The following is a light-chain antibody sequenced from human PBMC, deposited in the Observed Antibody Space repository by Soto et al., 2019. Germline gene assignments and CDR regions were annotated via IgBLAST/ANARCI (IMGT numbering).Light chain of an antibody. CDR1: SSDVGGYNF. V-gene: IGLV2-14*03. CDR3: TSDASSRVLV. Sequence: QSALTQPASVSGSPGQWITISCTGTSSDVGGYNFVSWYQHHPGNAPQLMIYDISKRPSGVSERFSGSNSGTTSPLTISVHSAEDEGDYYGTSDASSRVLVFGSGTKVTVL. J-gene: IGLJ6*01. CDR2: DIS.